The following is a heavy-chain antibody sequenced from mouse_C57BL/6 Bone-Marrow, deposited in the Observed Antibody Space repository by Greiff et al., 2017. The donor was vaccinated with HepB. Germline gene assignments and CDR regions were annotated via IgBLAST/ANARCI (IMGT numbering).Heavy chain of an antibody. Sequence: EVQLVESGGGLVQPGGSLKLSCAASGFTFSDYGMAWVRQAPRKGPEWVAFISNLAYSIYYADTVTGRFTISRENAKNTLYLEMSSLRSEDTAMYYCARQDDGYYVGYAMDYWGQGTSVTVSS. V-gene: IGHV5-15*01. CDR3: ARQDDGYYVGYAMDY. J-gene: IGHJ4*01. CDR1: GFTFSDYG. D-gene: IGHD2-3*01. CDR2: ISNLAYSI.